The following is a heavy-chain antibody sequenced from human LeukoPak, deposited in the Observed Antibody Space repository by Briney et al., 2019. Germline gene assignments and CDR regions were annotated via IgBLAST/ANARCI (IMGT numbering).Heavy chain of an antibody. D-gene: IGHD3-9*01. Sequence: GGSLRLSCAASGFTFSSYEMSWVRQAPGKGLEWVSSISSSSSYIYYADSVKGRFTISRDNAKNSLYLQMNSLRAEDTAVYYCARGAYYDISSLGYWGQGTLVTVSS. V-gene: IGHV3-21*01. CDR1: GFTFSSYE. J-gene: IGHJ4*02. CDR3: ARGAYYDISSLGY. CDR2: ISSSSSYI.